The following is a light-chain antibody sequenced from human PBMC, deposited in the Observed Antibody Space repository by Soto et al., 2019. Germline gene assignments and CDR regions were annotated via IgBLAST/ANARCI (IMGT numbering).Light chain of an antibody. CDR2: GAS. J-gene: IGKJ1*01. Sequence: EIVLTQSPGTLSLSPGERAALSCRASQSVTRTYLAWYQQRPGQATRLLIYGASSRATGIPDRFSGSGSGTDFSLTISRLEPEDFAVYYCQQYGSSPLTFGQGTKVEIK. V-gene: IGKV3-20*01. CDR1: QSVTRTY. CDR3: QQYGSSPLT.